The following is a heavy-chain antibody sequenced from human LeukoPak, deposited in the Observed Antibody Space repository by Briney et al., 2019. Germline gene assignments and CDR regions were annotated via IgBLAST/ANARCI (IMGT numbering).Heavy chain of an antibody. CDR3: ARDDHYNYYYMDV. CDR2: IIPIFGTA. J-gene: IGHJ6*03. V-gene: IGHV1-69*05. CDR1: GGTFSSYA. Sequence: SVKVSCXASGGTFSSYAISWARQAPGQGLEWMGGIIPIFGTANYAQKFQGRVTITTDESTSTAYMELSSLRSEDTAVYYCARDDHYNYYYMDVWGKGTTVTVSS.